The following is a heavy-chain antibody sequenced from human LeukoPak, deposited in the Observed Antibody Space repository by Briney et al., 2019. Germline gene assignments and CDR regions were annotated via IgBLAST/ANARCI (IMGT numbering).Heavy chain of an antibody. J-gene: IGHJ4*02. Sequence: GGSLRLSCAASGFTFSRYDMHWVRQATGKGLEWASGIGTAGDTYYAGSVKGRFTISRENAKNSLYLQMNSLTAGDTAVYYCAGAGSETQWRAFDFWGQGALVTVFS. CDR1: GFTFSRYD. D-gene: IGHD6-19*01. CDR3: AGAGSETQWRAFDF. CDR2: IGTAGDT. V-gene: IGHV3-13*01.